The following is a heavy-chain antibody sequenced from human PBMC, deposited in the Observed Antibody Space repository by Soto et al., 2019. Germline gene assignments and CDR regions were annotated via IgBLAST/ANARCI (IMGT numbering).Heavy chain of an antibody. Sequence: QVHLVESGGGVVQPGRSLRVPCVASGISISRHGMHWVRKAPGKGLEWVAGMDYDETNKYYADSVKGRFTISRDTSKNTVYLQMNGLRVEDTVVYFCARDLAHWSICFEDRGQGTLVSVSS. CDR2: MDYDETNK. V-gene: IGHV3-33*01. D-gene: IGHD2-8*02. CDR3: ARDLAHWSICFED. J-gene: IGHJ4*02. CDR1: GISISRHG.